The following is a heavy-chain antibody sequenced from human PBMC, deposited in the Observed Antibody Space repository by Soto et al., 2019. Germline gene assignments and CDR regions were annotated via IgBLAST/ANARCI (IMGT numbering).Heavy chain of an antibody. CDR2: IKQDGSEK. D-gene: IGHD5-18*01. Sequence: EVQLVESGGGLVQPGGSLRLSCAASGFTFSSYWMSWVRQAPGKELEWVANIKQDGSEKYYVDSVKGRFTISRDNAKNSLYLQMNSLRAEDTAVYYCARGGYSYGYDAFDIWGQGTMVTVSS. V-gene: IGHV3-7*04. CDR3: ARGGYSYGYDAFDI. CDR1: GFTFSSYW. J-gene: IGHJ3*02.